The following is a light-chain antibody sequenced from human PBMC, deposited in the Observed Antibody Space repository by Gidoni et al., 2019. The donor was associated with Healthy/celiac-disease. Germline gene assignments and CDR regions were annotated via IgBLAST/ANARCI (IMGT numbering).Light chain of an antibody. CDR3: QQRSNWPPIFT. CDR1: QSVSSY. V-gene: IGKV3-11*01. J-gene: IGKJ3*01. Sequence: DIVLTQSPATLSLSTGERATLSCRARQSVSSYLAWYQQKPGQAPRLLIYDAANRATGIPARFSGSGSGTDVTLTISSLEPEDFAVYYCQQRSNWPPIFTFGPGTKVDIK. CDR2: DAA.